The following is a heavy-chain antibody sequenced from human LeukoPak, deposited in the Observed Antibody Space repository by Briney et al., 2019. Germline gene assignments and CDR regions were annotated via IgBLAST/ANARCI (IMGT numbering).Heavy chain of an antibody. J-gene: IGHJ4*02. D-gene: IGHD5-12*01. CDR1: GFSFSSHA. CDR3: AKDRPSGYDPGDFDY. CDR2: IFYDGNNK. Sequence: GRSLRLSCAASGFSFSSHAMHWVRQAPGKGLEWVAVIFYDGNNKYYADSVQGRFTISRDNSKNTLYLQMNSLRAEDTAVYYCAKDRPSGYDPGDFDYWGQGTLVTVSS. V-gene: IGHV3-30-3*01.